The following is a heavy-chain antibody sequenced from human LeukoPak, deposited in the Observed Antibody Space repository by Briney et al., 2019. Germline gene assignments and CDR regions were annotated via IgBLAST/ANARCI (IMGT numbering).Heavy chain of an antibody. CDR1: DNSLTNYG. V-gene: IGHV1-18*03. D-gene: IGHD6-19*01. CDR3: ARNRGPVVGNGYYYYHMDV. J-gene: IGHJ6*03. Sequence: ASVKVSCKASDNSLTNYGISWVRQAPGQGLEWMGWINGYNGNTKYAQKFEGRATMATDTSTSTAYMELRSLTSDDMAVYYCARNRGPVVGNGYYYYHMDVWGKGTTVTISS. CDR2: INGYNGNT.